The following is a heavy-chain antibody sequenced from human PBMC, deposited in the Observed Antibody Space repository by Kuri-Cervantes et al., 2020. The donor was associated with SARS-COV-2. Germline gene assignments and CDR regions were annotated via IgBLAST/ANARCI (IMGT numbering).Heavy chain of an antibody. J-gene: IGHJ6*02. CDR1: GDTFTSYA. Sequence: SVKVSCKASGDTFTSYAINWVRQAPGQGLEWMGKIIPIPGIADYAQKFQGRVTITADKSTNTAYMEMSSLTSEDTAVYYCARDPGPKAHYGMDVWGQGTTVTVSS. CDR2: IIPIPGIA. CDR3: ARDPGPKAHYGMDV. V-gene: IGHV1-69*04.